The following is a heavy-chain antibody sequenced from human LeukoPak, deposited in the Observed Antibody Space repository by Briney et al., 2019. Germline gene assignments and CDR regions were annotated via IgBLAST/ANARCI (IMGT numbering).Heavy chain of an antibody. CDR2: IKQDGSEK. D-gene: IGHD6-13*01. CDR1: GFSFSSYW. CDR3: ARPIAAAGTANYGMDV. V-gene: IGHV3-7*01. J-gene: IGHJ6*02. Sequence: PGGPLRLSCAASGFSFSSYWMSWVRQAPGKGLEWVANIKQDGSEKYYVDSVKGRFTTSRDNAKNSLYLQMNSLRAEDTAVYYCARPIAAAGTANYGMDVWGQGTTVTVSS.